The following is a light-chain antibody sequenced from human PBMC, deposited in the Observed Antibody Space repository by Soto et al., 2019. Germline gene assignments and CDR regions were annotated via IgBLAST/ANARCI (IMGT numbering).Light chain of an antibody. CDR1: SSNIGSNY. J-gene: IGLJ1*01. V-gene: IGLV1-47*01. Sequence: QSALTQPPSASGTPGQRVIISCSGSSSNIGSNYVYWYQHLPGTAPKLLIYRNNQRPSGVPDRFSGSKSGTSASLAISGLRSEDEADYFCAAWDDSLSGGVFGTGTKVTVL. CDR2: RNN. CDR3: AAWDDSLSGGV.